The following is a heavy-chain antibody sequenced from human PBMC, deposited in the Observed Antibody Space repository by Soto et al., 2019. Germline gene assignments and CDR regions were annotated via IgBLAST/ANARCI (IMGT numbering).Heavy chain of an antibody. CDR2: ISSSSYI. CDR3: ARFHGSGSADY. J-gene: IGHJ4*02. Sequence: GGSLRLSCAASGFTFSSYSMNWVRQAPGKGLEWVSSISSSSYIYYADSVKGRFTISRDNAKNSLYLQMNSLRAEDTAVYYCARFHGSGSADYWGQGTLVTVSS. V-gene: IGHV3-21*01. CDR1: GFTFSSYS. D-gene: IGHD3-10*01.